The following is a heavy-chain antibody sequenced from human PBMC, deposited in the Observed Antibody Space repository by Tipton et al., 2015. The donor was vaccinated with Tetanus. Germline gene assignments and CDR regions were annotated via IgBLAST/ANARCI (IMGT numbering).Heavy chain of an antibody. Sequence: SLRLSCAASGFTFSDYYMSWIRQAPGKGLEWVSYISSSATITNYADSVKGRFTISRDNAKNSLYLQMNSLRAEDTAVYYCARDPTRRFDYWGPGTLVTVSS. CDR3: ARDPTRRFDY. D-gene: IGHD1/OR15-1a*01. V-gene: IGHV3-11*06. CDR2: ISSSATIT. J-gene: IGHJ4*02. CDR1: GFTFSDYY.